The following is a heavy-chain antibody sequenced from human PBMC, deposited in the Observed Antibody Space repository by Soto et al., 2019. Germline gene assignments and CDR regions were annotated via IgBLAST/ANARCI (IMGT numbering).Heavy chain of an antibody. CDR3: ARVLRYFENWFDP. Sequence: GASVKVSCKASGYTFTSYDINWVRQATGQGLEWMGWMNPNSGNTGYAQKFQGRVTMTRNTSISTAYMELSSLRSEDTAVYYCARVLRYFENWFDPWGQGTLVTVSS. CDR2: MNPNSGNT. V-gene: IGHV1-8*01. J-gene: IGHJ5*02. D-gene: IGHD3-9*01. CDR1: GYTFTSYD.